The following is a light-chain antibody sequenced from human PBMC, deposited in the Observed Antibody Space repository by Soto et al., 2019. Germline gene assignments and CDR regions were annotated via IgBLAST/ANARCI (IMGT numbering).Light chain of an antibody. Sequence: EIVLTQSPATLSVSAGGAVTLSCRASQSIRTNVAWYQQIPGQAPRLLVYGASTRAAGIPARFSGSGSGTDFTLTISSLQSEDFAVYFCQQYNNWPFSFGQGTRLEIK. J-gene: IGKJ5*01. CDR1: QSIRTN. CDR2: GAS. V-gene: IGKV3-15*01. CDR3: QQYNNWPFS.